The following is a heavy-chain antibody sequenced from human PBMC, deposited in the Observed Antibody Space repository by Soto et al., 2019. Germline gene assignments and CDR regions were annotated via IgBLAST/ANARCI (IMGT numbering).Heavy chain of an antibody. J-gene: IGHJ6*02. CDR2: IVPSLDTT. V-gene: IGHV1-69*11. D-gene: IGHD2-15*01. CDR1: GGTFSSSG. Sequence: QVHLVQSGTEVKKPGSSVKVSCKASGGTFSSSGFSWVRQAPGQGLEWMGMIVPSLDTTNYEQKFQARVTITADEVTSTAYMELRSLRSEDTAVYYCARWPQPQYIADPYAVDVWGQGTRVIVSS. CDR3: ARWPQPQYIADPYAVDV.